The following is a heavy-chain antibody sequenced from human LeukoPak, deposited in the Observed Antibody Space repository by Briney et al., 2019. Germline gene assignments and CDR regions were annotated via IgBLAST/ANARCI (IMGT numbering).Heavy chain of an antibody. CDR3: ATHIKAAAGTEP. Sequence: ASVKVSGKAVEGTFTSYAISWVRQAPGQRLECMGRIIPIFSTANYAQKFQGRVTITADKSTSTAYMELSSLRSEDTAVYYCATHIKAAAGTEPWGQGTLVTVSS. J-gene: IGHJ5*02. CDR2: IIPIFSTA. CDR1: EGTFTSYA. V-gene: IGHV1-69*06. D-gene: IGHD6-13*01.